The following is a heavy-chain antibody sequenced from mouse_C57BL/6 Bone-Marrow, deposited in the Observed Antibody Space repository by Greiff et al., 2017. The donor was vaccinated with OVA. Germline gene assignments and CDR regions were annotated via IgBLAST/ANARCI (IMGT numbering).Heavy chain of an antibody. D-gene: IGHD1-2*01. J-gene: IGHJ3*01. V-gene: IGHV1-81*01. CDR1: GYTFTSYG. CDR2: IYPRSGNT. Sequence: VQLVESGAELVRPGASVKMSCKASGYTFTSYGISWVKQRPGQGLEWIGEIYPRSGNTYYNEKFKGKATLTADKSSSTAYMELRSLTSEDSAVYYCGLRHGAWFAYWGQGTLVTVSA. CDR3: GLRHGAWFAY.